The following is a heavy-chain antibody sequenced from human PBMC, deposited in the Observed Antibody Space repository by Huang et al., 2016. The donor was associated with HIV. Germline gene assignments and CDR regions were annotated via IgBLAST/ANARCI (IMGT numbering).Heavy chain of an antibody. Sequence: EVQLVESGGGLIQPGGSLRLSFAASGFTVSTNYMTWVRQAPGKGLELVSLIYSGGTTYYADSVKGRFTISRDDSENTLYLHMTRLRAGDTAVYYCAKEGDTGAALGYWGQGTLVTVS. CDR1: GFTVSTNY. V-gene: IGHV3-53*01. D-gene: IGHD2-8*02. CDR3: AKEGDTGAALGY. CDR2: IYSGGTT. J-gene: IGHJ4*02.